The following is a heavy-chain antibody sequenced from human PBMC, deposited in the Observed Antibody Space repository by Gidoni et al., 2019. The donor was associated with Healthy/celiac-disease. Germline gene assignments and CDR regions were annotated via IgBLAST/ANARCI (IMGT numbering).Heavy chain of an antibody. D-gene: IGHD2-15*01. CDR1: GGSFRGYY. V-gene: IGHV4-34*01. J-gene: IGHJ5*02. Sequence: QVQLQQWGAGLLKPSETLSLTCAVYGGSFRGYYWSWLRQPPGKGLEWIGEINHSGSTTYNPSLKSRVTISVDTSKNQFSLKLSSVTAADTAVYYCARRGERVVVVAATHNWFDPWGQGTLVTVSS. CDR2: INHSGST. CDR3: ARRGERVVVVAATHNWFDP.